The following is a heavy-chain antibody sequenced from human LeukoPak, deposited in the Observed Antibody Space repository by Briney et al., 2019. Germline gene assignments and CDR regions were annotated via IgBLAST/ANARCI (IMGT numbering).Heavy chain of an antibody. CDR3: AKDDDWGRYKH. Sequence: GGSLRLSRAASGFTFSSYGMSWVRQAPGKGLEWVSAISGSGGSTYYADSVKGRFTISRDNSKNTLYLQMNSLRAEDTAMYYCAKDDDWGRYKHWGQGTLVTVSS. J-gene: IGHJ1*01. V-gene: IGHV3-23*01. CDR1: GFTFSSYG. CDR2: ISGSGGST. D-gene: IGHD3-16*01.